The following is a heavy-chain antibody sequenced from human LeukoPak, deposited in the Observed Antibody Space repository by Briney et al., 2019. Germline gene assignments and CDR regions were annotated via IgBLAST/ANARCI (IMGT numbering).Heavy chain of an antibody. Sequence: GGSLRLSCAASGFTFSSHAMSWARQAPGKGLEWVASINHNGNVNYYVDSVKGRFTISRDNAKNSLYLQMSNLRAEDTAVYFCARGGGLDVWGQGATVTVSS. CDR2: INHNGNVN. D-gene: IGHD3-16*01. V-gene: IGHV3-7*03. CDR3: ARGGGLDV. J-gene: IGHJ6*02. CDR1: GFTFSSHA.